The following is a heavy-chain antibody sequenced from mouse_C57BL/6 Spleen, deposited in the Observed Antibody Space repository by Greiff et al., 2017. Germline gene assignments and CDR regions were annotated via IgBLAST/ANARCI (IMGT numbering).Heavy chain of an antibody. J-gene: IGHJ2*01. Sequence: QVQLQQPGAELVKPGASVKLSCKASGYTFTSYWMHWVKQRPGQGLEWIGMIHPNSGSTNYNEKFKSTATLTADKSSSTAYMQLSSLTSEDSAVDYCARRRDSSWYFDYWGQGTTLTVSS. D-gene: IGHD1-1*01. CDR1: GYTFTSYW. CDR3: ARRRDSSWYFDY. CDR2: IHPNSGST. V-gene: IGHV1-64*01.